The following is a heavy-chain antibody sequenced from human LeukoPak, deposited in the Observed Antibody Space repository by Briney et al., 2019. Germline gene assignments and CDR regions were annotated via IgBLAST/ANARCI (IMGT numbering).Heavy chain of an antibody. D-gene: IGHD3-22*01. J-gene: IGHJ4*02. CDR2: ISYDGSNK. Sequence: PGRSLRLSCAASGFTFSSYAMHWVRQAPGKGLEWVAVISYDGSNKYYADSVKGRFTISRDNSKNTLYLQMNSLGAEDTAVYYCARAELTYYYDSSGYYFGYWGQGTLVTVSS. CDR1: GFTFSSYA. CDR3: ARAELTYYYDSSGYYFGY. V-gene: IGHV3-30-3*01.